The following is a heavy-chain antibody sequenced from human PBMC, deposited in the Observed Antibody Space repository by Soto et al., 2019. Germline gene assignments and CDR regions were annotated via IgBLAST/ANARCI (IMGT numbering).Heavy chain of an antibody. J-gene: IGHJ4*02. Sequence: KPSETLSLTCTVSGGSVTNSSYYWGWIRQSPGKGLEGIGSVYYRGRSYSKSSVQSRVTISVDTSKNRFSLSLNSVTASDTAVYFCVSQRTTVPTQAYFDYWGPGALVTV. D-gene: IGHD4-17*01. CDR3: VSQRTTVPTQAYFDY. CDR2: VYYRGRS. CDR1: GGSVTNSSYY. V-gene: IGHV4-39*01.